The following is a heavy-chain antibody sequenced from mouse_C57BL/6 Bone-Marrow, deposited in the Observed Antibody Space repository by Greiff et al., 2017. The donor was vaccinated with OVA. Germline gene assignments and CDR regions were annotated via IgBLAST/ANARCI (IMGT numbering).Heavy chain of an antibody. CDR2: IDPSDSYT. CDR1: GYTFTSYW. Sequence: VQLQQPGAELVKPGASVKLSCKASGYTFTSYWMQWVKQRPGQGLEWIGEIDPSDSYTNYNQKFKGKATLTVDTSSSTAYMQLSSLTSEDSAVYYCARYPFFRAMDYWGQGTSVTVSS. J-gene: IGHJ4*01. V-gene: IGHV1-50*01. CDR3: ARYPFFRAMDY.